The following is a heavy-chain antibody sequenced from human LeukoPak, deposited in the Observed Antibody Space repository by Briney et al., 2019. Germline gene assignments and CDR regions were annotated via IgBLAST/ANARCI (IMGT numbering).Heavy chain of an antibody. Sequence: ASVKVSCKASGVRFTGYYLHWVRQAPGQGVEWMGWINPNNGDTSYAQKFQGRVTMTWDTSTSTAYMELNRLRSDDTAVFYCAGGKPEYYYYYMDVWGKGTTATVSS. CDR1: GVRFTGYY. CDR2: INPNNGDT. D-gene: IGHD3-16*01. V-gene: IGHV1-2*02. CDR3: AGGKPEYYYYYMDV. J-gene: IGHJ6*03.